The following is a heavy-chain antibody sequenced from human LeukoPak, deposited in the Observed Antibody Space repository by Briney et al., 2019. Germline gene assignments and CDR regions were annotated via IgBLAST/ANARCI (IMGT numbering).Heavy chain of an antibody. CDR3: ARAFSASKSCDY. J-gene: IGHJ4*02. CDR1: GYDFSTYG. D-gene: IGHD6-19*01. CDR2: IRPSNGNR. V-gene: IGHV1-18*01. Sequence: GASVKVSCRTSGYDFSTYGITWVRQAPGQGLEYMGWIRPSNGNRNYAQKVQDRVTLTTDTSTSTVYVELRSLRSDDTAVYYCARAFSASKSCDYWGQGTLATVSS.